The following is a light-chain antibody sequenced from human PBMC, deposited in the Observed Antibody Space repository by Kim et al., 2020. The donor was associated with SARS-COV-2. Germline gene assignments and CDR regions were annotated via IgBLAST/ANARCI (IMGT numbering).Light chain of an antibody. CDR3: QQYYSTPPS. Sequence: RATNNWKSSQTVLYNSNNKNFLAWYQQKPGQAPKLLIYRASIRESGVSDRFSGSGSETDFTLTISSLQAEDVAVYYCQQYYSTPPSFGQGTKLEI. CDR2: RAS. J-gene: IGKJ2*03. CDR1: QTVLYNSNNKNF. V-gene: IGKV4-1*01.